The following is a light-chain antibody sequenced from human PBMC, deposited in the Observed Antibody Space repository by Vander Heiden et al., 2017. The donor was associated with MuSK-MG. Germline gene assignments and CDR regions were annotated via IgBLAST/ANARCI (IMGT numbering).Light chain of an antibody. J-gene: IGLJ2*01. V-gene: IGLV1-47*01. CDR2: RNN. Sequence: QSVLTQPPSASGTPGQRVTIFCSGSSSNIGSNYVYWYQQLPGTAPKLLIYRNNQRPSGVPDRFSGSKSGTSASLAISGLRSEDEADYYCAAWDDSLSGQGVFGGGTKL. CDR1: SSNIGSNY. CDR3: AAWDDSLSGQGV.